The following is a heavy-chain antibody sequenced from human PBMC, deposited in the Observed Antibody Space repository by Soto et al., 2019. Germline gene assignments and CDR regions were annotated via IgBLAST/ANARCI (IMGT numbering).Heavy chain of an antibody. CDR1: GFSLSTSGVG. J-gene: IGHJ4*02. V-gene: IGHV2-5*02. Sequence: QITLKESGPTLVKPTQTLTLTCTFSGFSLSTSGVGVGWIRQPPGKALEWLALIYWDDDKRYSPSLKSRLTITEDTSKNQVVLTMTNMDPVDTATYYCAHRSRVLRMGDYFDYWGQGTLVTVSS. CDR2: IYWDDDK. D-gene: IGHD1-26*01. CDR3: AHRSRVLRMGDYFDY.